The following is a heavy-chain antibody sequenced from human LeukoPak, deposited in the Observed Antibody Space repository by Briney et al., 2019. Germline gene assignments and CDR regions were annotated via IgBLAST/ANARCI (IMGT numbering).Heavy chain of an antibody. CDR2: ISYDGSNK. D-gene: IGHD6-13*01. Sequence: GGSLGLSCAASGFTFSSYGMHCGRQAPGKGLEWGAVISYDGSNKYYADSVKGRFTISRDNSRNTLYLQMNSLRAEDTAVYYCAKDREIAAAWYYFDYGGEGTPLTVSS. J-gene: IGHJ4*02. CDR3: AKDREIAAAWYYFDY. V-gene: IGHV3-30*18. CDR1: GFTFSSYG.